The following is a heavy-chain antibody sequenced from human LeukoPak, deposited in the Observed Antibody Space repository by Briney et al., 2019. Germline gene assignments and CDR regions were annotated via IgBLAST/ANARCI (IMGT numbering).Heavy chain of an antibody. CDR3: ARGGDRYFYESSAYYPEYFHH. D-gene: IGHD3-22*01. CDR1: GVSISSSNW. Sequence: SETLSLTCAVSGVSISSSNWWSLVRQPPGKGLEWIGEIYHSGSSNYNPSLKSRVTISVDKSKKQFSLNLSSVTAADTAVNYCARGGDRYFYESSAYYPEYFHHWGQGTLVTVSS. V-gene: IGHV4-4*02. CDR2: IYHSGSS. J-gene: IGHJ1*01.